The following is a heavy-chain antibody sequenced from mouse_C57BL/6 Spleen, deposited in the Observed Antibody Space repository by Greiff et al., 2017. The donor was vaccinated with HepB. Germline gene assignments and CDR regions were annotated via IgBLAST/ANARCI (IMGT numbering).Heavy chain of an antibody. D-gene: IGHD2-4*01. CDR2: ISSGGDYI. V-gene: IGHV5-9-1*02. CDR1: GFTFSSYA. J-gene: IGHJ3*01. Sequence: EVMLVESGEGLVKPGGSLKLSCAASGFTFSSYAMSWVRQTPEKRLEWVAYISSGGDYIYYADTVKGRFTISRDNARNTLYLQRSSLKSDDTALYYWTRDLLLRRRFAYWGQGTLVTVAA. CDR3: TRDLLLRRRFAY.